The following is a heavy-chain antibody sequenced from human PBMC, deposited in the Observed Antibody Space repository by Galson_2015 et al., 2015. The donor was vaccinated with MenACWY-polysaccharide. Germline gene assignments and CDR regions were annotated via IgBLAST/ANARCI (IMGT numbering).Heavy chain of an antibody. CDR1: GYTFTGYY. J-gene: IGHJ4*02. CDR3: ARQLDASFDY. V-gene: IGHV1-2*06. CDR2: ISPDSGDT. D-gene: IGHD1-1*01. Sequence: SVKVSCKASGYTFTGYYMHWVRQAPGQGLEWMGRISPDSGDTNYAQKFQGRVTMTRDTSISTAYMELSRLRSDGTAVYYCARQLDASFDYWGRGTLVTVSS.